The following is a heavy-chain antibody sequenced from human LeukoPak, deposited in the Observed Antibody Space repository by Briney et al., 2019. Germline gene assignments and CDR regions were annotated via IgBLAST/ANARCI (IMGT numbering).Heavy chain of an antibody. CDR1: GFTFSNYS. Sequence: GGSLRLSCAASGFTFSNYSMSWFRQAPGKGLEWVGFIRSKAYGGTTEYAASVKGRFTISRDDSKSIAYLQMNSLKTEDTAVYYCTRGGSGSVDYWGQGTLVTVTS. CDR3: TRGGSGSVDY. J-gene: IGHJ4*02. V-gene: IGHV3-49*03. D-gene: IGHD1-26*01. CDR2: IRSKAYGGTT.